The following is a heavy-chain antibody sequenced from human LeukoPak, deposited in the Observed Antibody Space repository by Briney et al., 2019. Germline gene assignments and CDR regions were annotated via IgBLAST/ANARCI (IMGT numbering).Heavy chain of an antibody. V-gene: IGHV3-30*04. Sequence: PGGSLRLSCAASGFTFSSYAMHWVRQAPGKGLEWVAVISYDGSNKYYADSVKGRFTISRDNSKNTLYLQMNSLRAEDTAVYYCATQAAGYYFDYWGHGTLVTVCS. D-gene: IGHD6-19*01. J-gene: IGHJ4*01. CDR1: GFTFSSYA. CDR3: ATQAAGYYFDY. CDR2: ISYDGSNK.